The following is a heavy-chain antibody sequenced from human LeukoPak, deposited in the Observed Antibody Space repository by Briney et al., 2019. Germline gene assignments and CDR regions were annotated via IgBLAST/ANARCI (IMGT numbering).Heavy chain of an antibody. CDR3: AREPPGSGSFDY. D-gene: IGHD3-3*01. CDR1: GYTFTSYY. CDR2: INPSDSSTSYAQKFQGT. J-gene: IGHJ4*02. Sequence: ASVKVSCKASGYTFTSYYIHWVRQAPGQGLEWMGIINPSDSSTSYAQKFQGTSYAQKFQGRVAMTRDTSTSTVYMELSSLRSDDTAVYYCAREPPGSGSFDYWGQGTLVTVSS. V-gene: IGHV1-46*01.